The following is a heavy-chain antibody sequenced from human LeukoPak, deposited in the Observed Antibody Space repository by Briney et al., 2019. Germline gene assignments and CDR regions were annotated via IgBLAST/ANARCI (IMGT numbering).Heavy chain of an antibody. CDR1: GFTFSSYA. Sequence: GGSLRLSCAASGFTFSSYAMSWVRQAPGKGLEWVSAISGSGGSTYYADSVKGRFTISRDNAKNSLYLQMNSLRAEDTAVYYCAGDFPGSGSISPPFDYWGQGTLVTVSS. CDR3: AGDFPGSGSISPPFDY. CDR2: ISGSGGST. V-gene: IGHV3-23*01. D-gene: IGHD3-3*01. J-gene: IGHJ4*02.